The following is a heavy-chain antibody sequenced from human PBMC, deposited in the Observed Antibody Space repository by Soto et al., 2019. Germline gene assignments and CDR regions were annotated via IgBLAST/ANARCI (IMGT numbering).Heavy chain of an antibody. CDR2: INPDTGST. CDR3: ARQYCSGTSCYWYFDF. Sequence: QVRLVQSGAEVQRPGASLNISCQATGYQFTGSYLHWVRRAPGHGLQWMGMINPDTGSTTYVETFQGRVAMSTDRSAGTVYLGLGSLRSDDTATYYCARQYCSGTSCYWYFDFWGQGTLVTVSS. V-gene: IGHV1-46*01. CDR1: GYQFTGSY. J-gene: IGHJ4*02. D-gene: IGHD2-2*01.